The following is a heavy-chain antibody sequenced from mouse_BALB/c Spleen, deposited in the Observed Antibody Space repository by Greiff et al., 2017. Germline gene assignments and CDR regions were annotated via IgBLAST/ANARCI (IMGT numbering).Heavy chain of an antibody. J-gene: IGHJ1*01. CDR1: GYTFTSYV. Sequence: VQLQQSGPELVKPGASVKMSCKASGYTFTSYVMHWVKQKPGQGLEWIGYINPYNDGTKYNEKFKGKATLTSDKSSSTAYMELSSLTAEDSAVYYCAREEKTGERYFDVWGAGTTVTVSS. V-gene: IGHV1-14*01. CDR2: INPYNDGT. D-gene: IGHD4-1*01. CDR3: AREEKTGERYFDV.